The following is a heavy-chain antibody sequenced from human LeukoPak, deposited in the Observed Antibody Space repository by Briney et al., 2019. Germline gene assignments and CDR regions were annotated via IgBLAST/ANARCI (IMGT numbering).Heavy chain of an antibody. V-gene: IGHV4-59*01. J-gene: IGHJ5*02. Sequence: SETLSLTCTVSGGSISSYYWSWIRQPPGKGLEWIGYISYSGSTNYNPSLKSRVTISVDKSQNHFSLKLSSVTAADTAVYYCARDSSNWFDPWGQGTLVTVSS. CDR3: ARDSSNWFDP. CDR2: ISYSGST. CDR1: GGSISSYY.